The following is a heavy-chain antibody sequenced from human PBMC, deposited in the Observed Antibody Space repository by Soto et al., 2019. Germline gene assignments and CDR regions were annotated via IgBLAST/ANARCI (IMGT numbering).Heavy chain of an antibody. V-gene: IGHV3-30-3*01. CDR2: ISYDGSNK. J-gene: IGHJ5*02. CDR1: GFTFSSYA. D-gene: IGHD3-3*01. CDR3: ARGGNFWSGYYTASWFDP. Sequence: QVQLVESGGGVVQPGRSLRLSCAASGFTFSSYAMHWVRQAPGKGLEWVAVISYDGSNKYYADSVKGRFTISRDNSKNTLYLQMNSLRAEDTAVYYCARGGNFWSGYYTASWFDPWGQGTLVTVSS.